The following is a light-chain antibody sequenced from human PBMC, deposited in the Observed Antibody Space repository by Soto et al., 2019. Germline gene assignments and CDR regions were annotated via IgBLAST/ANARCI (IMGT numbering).Light chain of an antibody. Sequence: IQLTQSPSFLSASIGDRVTITCRASQGISTYLAWYQQKPGKAPKSLIYGASTLQSGVPSRFSGAGSGTEFTLTISSLQPEDFATYYCQELNSYPRTFGPGTKVEFK. CDR1: QGISTY. V-gene: IGKV1-9*01. CDR3: QELNSYPRT. J-gene: IGKJ1*01. CDR2: GAS.